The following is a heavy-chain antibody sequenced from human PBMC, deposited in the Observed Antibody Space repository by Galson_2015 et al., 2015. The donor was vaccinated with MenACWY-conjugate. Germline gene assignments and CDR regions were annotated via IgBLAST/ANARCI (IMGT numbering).Heavy chain of an antibody. V-gene: IGHV3-53*01. Sequence: SLRLSCAASGFTVNNNYMTWVRQAPGKGLEWVSLIYGGGSTRNTDSVKGRFTISRDNSKNTLYLQMNNLRAEDTAVFYCARYNPSGPLDYWGQGTLVTVSS. J-gene: IGHJ4*02. CDR1: GFTVNNNY. CDR3: ARYNPSGPLDY. D-gene: IGHD1-14*01. CDR2: IYGGGST.